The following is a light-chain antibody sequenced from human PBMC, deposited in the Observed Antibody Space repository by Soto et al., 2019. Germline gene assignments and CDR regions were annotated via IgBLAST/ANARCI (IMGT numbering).Light chain of an antibody. CDR2: GAS. CDR1: QSVSVN. Sequence: EIVMTQSPATLSGSPGERATLSRRTSQSVSVNLAWYQQKPGQAPRLLIYGASITATGIPARFSGSGSGTEFSLTISSLQSEDFAVYYCHQYNNWPSSFGPGTKVHIK. CDR3: HQYNNWPSS. J-gene: IGKJ3*01. V-gene: IGKV3-15*01.